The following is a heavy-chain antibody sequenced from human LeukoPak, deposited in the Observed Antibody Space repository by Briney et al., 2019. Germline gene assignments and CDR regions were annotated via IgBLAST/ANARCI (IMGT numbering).Heavy chain of an antibody. V-gene: IGHV1-18*01. Sequence: ASVKVSCKASGYTFTSYGISWVRQAPGQGLEWMGWISAYNGNTNYAQKFQGRVTITADKSTSTAYMELSSLRSEDTAVYYCARDPGLYYYDSSGPWGEGDYWGQRTLVTVSS. D-gene: IGHD3-22*01. J-gene: IGHJ4*02. CDR1: GYTFTSYG. CDR3: ARDPGLYYYDSSGPWGEGDY. CDR2: ISAYNGNT.